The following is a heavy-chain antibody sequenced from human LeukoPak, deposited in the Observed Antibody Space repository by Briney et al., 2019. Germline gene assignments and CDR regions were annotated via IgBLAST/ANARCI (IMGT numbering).Heavy chain of an antibody. CDR1: GYSISRGYY. CDR3: ARAGWIITSGIDY. V-gene: IGHV4-38-2*01. Sequence: PSETLSLTCGVSGYSISRGYYWAWLRPPPGKGLEWIGTIYHIGSTYYNPSLESRVTISVDTSKNEFSLNLSSVTAADTAVYFCARAGWIITSGIDYWGQGALVTVPS. D-gene: IGHD3-10*01. J-gene: IGHJ4*02. CDR2: IYHIGST.